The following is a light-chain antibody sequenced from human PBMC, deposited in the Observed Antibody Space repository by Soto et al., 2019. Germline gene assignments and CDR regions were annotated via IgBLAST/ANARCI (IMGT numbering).Light chain of an antibody. CDR3: QQYNSYSMT. J-gene: IGKJ1*01. CDR1: QSISSW. Sequence: DIQMTQSPSTLSASVGDRVTITCRASQSISSWLAWYQQKPWKAPKLLIYDASSLESGVPSRFSGSGSGTEFTLTISSLQPDDFATYYCQQYNSYSMTFGQGTKVDI. V-gene: IGKV1-5*01. CDR2: DAS.